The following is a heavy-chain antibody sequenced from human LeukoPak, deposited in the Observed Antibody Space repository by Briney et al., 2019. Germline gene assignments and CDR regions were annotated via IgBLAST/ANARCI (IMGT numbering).Heavy chain of an antibody. J-gene: IGHJ6*03. V-gene: IGHV4-38-2*02. CDR2: IYHSGST. CDR3: ARGRRTVVKRAFDYYYMDV. CDR1: GYSISSGYY. D-gene: IGHD4-23*01. Sequence: SETLSLTCTVSGYSISSGYYWGWIRQPPGKGLEWIGSIYHSGSTNYNPSLKSRVTISVDTSKNQFSLKLSSVTAADTAVYYCARGRRTVVKRAFDYYYMDVWGKGTTVTVSS.